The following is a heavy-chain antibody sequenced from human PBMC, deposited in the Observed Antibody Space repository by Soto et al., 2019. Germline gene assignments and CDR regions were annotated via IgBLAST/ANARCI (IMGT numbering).Heavy chain of an antibody. CDR2: INHSGFT. J-gene: IGHJ4*02. Sequence: SDTLSLTCAVYGGSFNASSSSWLRQPPGKGLEWIGEINHSGFTYYSPSLKSRATISVDASKSQFSLKLRSMTAADSAVYFCARLEGLATISYYFDFWGPGALVTVSS. CDR3: ARLEGLATISYYFDF. CDR1: GGSFNASS. V-gene: IGHV4-34*01. D-gene: IGHD3-9*01.